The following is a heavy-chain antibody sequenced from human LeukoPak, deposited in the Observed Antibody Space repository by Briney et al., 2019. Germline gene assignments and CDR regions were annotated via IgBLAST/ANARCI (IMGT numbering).Heavy chain of an antibody. CDR3: ARGYINITFGGVTPTYYFDS. Sequence: SETLSLTCAVYGGSFSGYYWSWIRQPPGKGLEWIGEINHSGSTNYNPSLKSRVTISVDTSKNQFSLKLSSVTAADTAVYYCARGYINITFGGVTPTYYFDSWGQGTLVTVSS. CDR1: GGSFSGYY. J-gene: IGHJ4*02. CDR2: INHSGST. V-gene: IGHV4-34*01. D-gene: IGHD3-16*01.